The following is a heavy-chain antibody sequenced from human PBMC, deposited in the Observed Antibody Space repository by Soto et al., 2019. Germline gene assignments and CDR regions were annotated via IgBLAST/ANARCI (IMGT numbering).Heavy chain of an antibody. CDR3: ARDKYTLPDYGMDV. Sequence: ASVKVSCKASGYTFTSFYIHWVRQAPGQGLEWMGIINPTSDSTSYAQKFQGRVTMTRDTSTSTVYMELSSLRSEDTAVYYCARDKYTLPDYGMDVWGQGSPGTVSS. CDR2: INPTSDST. D-gene: IGHD3-16*01. J-gene: IGHJ6*02. V-gene: IGHV1-46*01. CDR1: GYTFTSFY.